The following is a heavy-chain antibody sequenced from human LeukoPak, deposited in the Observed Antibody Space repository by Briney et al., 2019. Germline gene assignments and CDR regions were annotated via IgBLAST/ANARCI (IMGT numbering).Heavy chain of an antibody. D-gene: IGHD5-18*01. J-gene: IGHJ4*02. CDR2: ISYDGSNK. CDR1: GFTFSSYG. CDR3: ASARGSNYGSLGD. V-gene: IGHV3-30*12. Sequence: GGSLRLSCAASGFTFSSYGMHWVRQAPGKGLEWVAVISYDGSNKYYADSVKGRFTISRDNSKNTLYLQMNSLRAEDTAVYYCASARGSNYGSLGDWGQGALVTVSS.